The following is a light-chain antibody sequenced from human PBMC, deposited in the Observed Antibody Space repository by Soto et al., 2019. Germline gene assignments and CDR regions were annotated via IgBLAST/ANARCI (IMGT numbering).Light chain of an antibody. J-gene: IGLJ2*01. CDR3: EAWDDSLNGPV. V-gene: IGLV1-44*01. Sequence: QSVLTQPPSASGTPGRRVTISCSGTSSNIGSNGVNWYRQLPGTAPKLLIHNNNQRPSGVPDRCSGSKSGTSASLAISGLQSEYEADYYCEAWDDSLNGPVFGGGTKLTVL. CDR2: NNN. CDR1: SSNIGSNG.